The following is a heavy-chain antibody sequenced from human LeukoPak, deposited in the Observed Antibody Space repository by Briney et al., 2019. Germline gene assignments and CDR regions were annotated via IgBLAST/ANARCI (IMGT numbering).Heavy chain of an antibody. CDR2: INSDGRSI. D-gene: IGHD5-12*01. Sequence: GGSLRLSCAASGLTFSSYWMHWVRQAPGKGLVWVSRINSDGRSINYADSVKGRFTISRDNAKNTLYLQMNSLRVEDTAVYYCAKDVGSEGYFDYWGQGTLVTVS. CDR1: GLTFSSYW. V-gene: IGHV3-74*01. J-gene: IGHJ4*02. CDR3: AKDVGSEGYFDY.